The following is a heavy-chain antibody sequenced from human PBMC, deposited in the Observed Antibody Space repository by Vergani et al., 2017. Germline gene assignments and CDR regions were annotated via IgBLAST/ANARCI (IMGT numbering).Heavy chain of an antibody. V-gene: IGHV2-5*01. Sequence: QITLRESGPTLVKPTQTLTLTCTFPGFSLTTGGEGVGWIRQPPGRALEWLAFVYWNDDERYSPSLKSRVTITKDTSKNEVILTMATMDPVDTATYYCVHRLGYFAWDWAFVVCGAGRMVTVSS. J-gene: IGHJ3*01. CDR3: VHRLGYFAWDWAFVV. CDR2: VYWNDDE. D-gene: IGHD2/OR15-2a*01. CDR1: GFSLTTGGEG.